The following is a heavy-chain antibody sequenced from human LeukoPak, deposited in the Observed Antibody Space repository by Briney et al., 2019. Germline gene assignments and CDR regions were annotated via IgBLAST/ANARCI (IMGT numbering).Heavy chain of an antibody. CDR3: ARGDCSGTHCPERFDP. CDR1: GDSLRNYY. D-gene: IGHD2-15*01. V-gene: IGHV4-59*01. CDR2: FYNSGNT. J-gene: IGHJ5*02. Sequence: SETLSLTCTVSGDSLRNYYWSWIRQTPGKGLEWIGCFYNSGNTKCNPSLKSRVIISVDTSKNQFSLNLSSVTAADTAVYYCARGDCSGTHCPERFDPWGQGTLVTVSS.